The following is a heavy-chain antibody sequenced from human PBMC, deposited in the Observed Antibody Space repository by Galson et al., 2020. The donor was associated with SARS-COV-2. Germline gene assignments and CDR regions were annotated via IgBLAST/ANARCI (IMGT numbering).Heavy chain of an antibody. Sequence: TGGSLRLSCAASGFTFSSYAMHWVRQAPGKGLEWVAVISYDGSNKYYADSVKGRFTIYRDNSKNTLYLQINSLRAEDTAVYYCGRDPVITFGGVIAMGYYYGMDVWGQGTTVTGSS. V-gene: IGHV3-30-3*01. CDR3: GRDPVITFGGVIAMGYYYGMDV. CDR2: ISYDGSNK. D-gene: IGHD3-16*02. CDR1: GFTFSSYA. J-gene: IGHJ6*02.